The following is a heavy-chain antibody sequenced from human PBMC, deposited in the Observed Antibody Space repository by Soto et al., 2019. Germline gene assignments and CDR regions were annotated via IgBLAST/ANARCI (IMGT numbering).Heavy chain of an antibody. J-gene: IGHJ4*02. CDR2: IIPIFPTA. D-gene: IGHD2-15*01. CDR3: ARDQGYGSSQYFINN. CDR1: GGTFSRSG. Sequence: ASVKVSCKASGGTFSRSGLIWVRQAPGQGLEWVGGIIPIFPTAHYGQKFQGRVTITADESTSTVYMELSSLRSEDTAVYYCARDQGYGSSQYFINNWGQGTLVTVSS. V-gene: IGHV1-69*13.